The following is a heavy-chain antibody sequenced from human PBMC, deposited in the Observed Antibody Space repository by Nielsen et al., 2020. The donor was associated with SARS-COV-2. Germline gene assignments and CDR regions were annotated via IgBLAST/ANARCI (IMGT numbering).Heavy chain of an antibody. CDR3: AKRSGYGSGSILY. D-gene: IGHD3-10*01. Sequence: GESLKISCAASGFPFMRYAMSWVRQAPGKGLEWVSSIGAIDGSTNYAESLRGRFTISRDNSKNTLYLQINSLRAEDTAMYYCAKRSGYGSGSILYWGQGTLVTVSS. J-gene: IGHJ4*02. CDR2: IGAIDGST. V-gene: IGHV3-23*01. CDR1: GFPFMRYA.